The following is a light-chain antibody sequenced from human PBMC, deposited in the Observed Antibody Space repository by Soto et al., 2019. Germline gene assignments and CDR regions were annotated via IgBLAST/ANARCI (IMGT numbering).Light chain of an antibody. Sequence: EIVLTQSPGTLSLSPGERATLSCRASQSVSSSYLAWYQQKPGQAPRLPIYGASSRATGIPDRFSGSGSGTDFTLNISRLEPEDFAVYYCQQYGSSPTLTFGRGNKVEDK. CDR2: GAS. CDR3: QQYGSSPTLT. J-gene: IGKJ4*01. CDR1: QSVSSSY. V-gene: IGKV3-20*01.